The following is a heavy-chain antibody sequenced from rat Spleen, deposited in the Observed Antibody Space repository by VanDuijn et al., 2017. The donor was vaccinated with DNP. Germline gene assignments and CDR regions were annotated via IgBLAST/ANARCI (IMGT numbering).Heavy chain of an antibody. V-gene: IGHV5S10*01. J-gene: IGHJ2*01. CDR1: GFTFSDYA. Sequence: EVQLVESGGGLVQPGNSLKLSCAASGFTFSDYAMAWVRQAQKKGLEWVATISYDGSRTYYRDSVKGRFTISRDDAENTLYLQMSSLRSEDTDTYFCTRGRDYFDYWGQGVMVTVSS. CDR3: TRGRDYFDY. CDR2: ISYDGSRT.